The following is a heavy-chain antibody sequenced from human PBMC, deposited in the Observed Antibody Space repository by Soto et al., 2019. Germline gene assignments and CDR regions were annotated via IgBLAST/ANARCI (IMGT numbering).Heavy chain of an antibody. D-gene: IGHD6-13*01. J-gene: IGHJ4*02. CDR2: LSDSSGSI. CDR3: AKVSSSWYAGFFDL. CDR1: GFTFSSHA. V-gene: IGHV3-23*01. Sequence: EVQLLESGGGLVQPGGSLRLSCTASGFTFSSHAMTWVRQAPGKGLEWVSGLSDSSGSIYYADSVKGRFTISRDNSMNTLYLQMKTLRAEDTAVYYCAKVSSSWYAGFFDLWGQGTLVTVSS.